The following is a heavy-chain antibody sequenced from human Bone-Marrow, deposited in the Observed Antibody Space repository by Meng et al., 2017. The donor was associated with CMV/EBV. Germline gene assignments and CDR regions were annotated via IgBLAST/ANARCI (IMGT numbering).Heavy chain of an antibody. CDR3: ARWRYCGGDCLDAFDI. V-gene: IGHV1-8*01. Sequence: ASVKVSCKASGYTFTSYDINWVRQATGQGLEWMGWMNPNSGNTGYAQKFQGRVTMTRNTSISTAYMELSSLRSEDTAVYYCARWRYCGGDCLDAFDIWGQGTMVTVSS. J-gene: IGHJ3*02. CDR1: GYTFTSYD. D-gene: IGHD2-21*01. CDR2: MNPNSGNT.